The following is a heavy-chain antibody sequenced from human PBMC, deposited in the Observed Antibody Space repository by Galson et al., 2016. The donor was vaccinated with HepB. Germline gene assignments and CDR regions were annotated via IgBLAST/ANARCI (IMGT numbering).Heavy chain of an antibody. V-gene: IGHV4-34*01. CDR1: GGSLNGYY. CDR3: ARDPGTSWYRR. CDR2: INHSGST. Sequence: ETLSLTCAVSGGSLNGYYWNWIRQPPGKGPEWIGEINHSGSTKYNPSLKSRVTISIDTSKDQFSLSLRSVTAADPAVYYCARDPGTSWYRRWGQGTLVTVSS. J-gene: IGHJ4*02. D-gene: IGHD6-13*01.